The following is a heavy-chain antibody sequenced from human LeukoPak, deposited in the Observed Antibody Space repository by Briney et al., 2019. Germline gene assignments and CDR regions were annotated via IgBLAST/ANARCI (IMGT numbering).Heavy chain of an antibody. D-gene: IGHD3-10*01. Sequence: SVKVSCKASGGTFSSYAISWVRQAPGQGLEWMGGIIPIFGTANYAQKFQGRVTITTDESTSTAYMELSSLRSEDTAVYYCARAYQAGYGSGVSGAFDIWGQGTMVTVSS. CDR3: ARAYQAGYGSGVSGAFDI. CDR1: GGTFSSYA. CDR2: IIPIFGTA. J-gene: IGHJ3*02. V-gene: IGHV1-69*05.